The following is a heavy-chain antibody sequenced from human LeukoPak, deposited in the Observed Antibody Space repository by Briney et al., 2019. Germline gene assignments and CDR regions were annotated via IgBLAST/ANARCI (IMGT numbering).Heavy chain of an antibody. J-gene: IGHJ6*03. CDR1: GGTFSSYA. V-gene: IGHV1-69*05. Sequence: SVKDSCKASGGTFSSYAISWVRQAPGQGLEWMGGIIPIFGTANYAQKFQGRVTITTDESTSTAYMELSSLRSEDTAVYYCASGRSGYYYYMDVWGKGTTVTVSS. D-gene: IGHD3-3*01. CDR2: IIPIFGTA. CDR3: ASGRSGYYYYMDV.